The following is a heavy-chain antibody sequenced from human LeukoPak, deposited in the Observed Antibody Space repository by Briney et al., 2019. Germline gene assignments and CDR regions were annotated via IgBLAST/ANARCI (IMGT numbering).Heavy chain of an antibody. CDR1: GFTFSSYA. D-gene: IGHD6-19*01. CDR2: ISYDGSNK. CDR3: AKGSSGWYFDY. J-gene: IGHJ4*02. Sequence: GGSLRLSCAASGFTFSSYAMHWVRQAPGKGLEWVAVISYDGSNKYYADSVKGRFTISRDNSKNTLYLQMNSLRVEDTAVYYCAKGSSGWYFDYWGQGTLVTVSS. V-gene: IGHV3-30-3*01.